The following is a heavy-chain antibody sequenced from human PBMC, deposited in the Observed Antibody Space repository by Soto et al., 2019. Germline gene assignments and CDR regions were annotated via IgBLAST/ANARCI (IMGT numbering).Heavy chain of an antibody. CDR2: ISTTSSSI. CDR3: ARKGMAFDY. CDR1: GFTFSSYS. D-gene: IGHD2-8*01. J-gene: IGHJ4*02. V-gene: IGHV3-48*02. Sequence: GGSLRLSCAASGFTFSSYSMNWVRQAPGKGLEWISYISTTSSSIYYADSVKGRFTISRDNAKNSLFLQMNSLRDEDTAVYYCARKGMAFDYWGQGALATVPQ.